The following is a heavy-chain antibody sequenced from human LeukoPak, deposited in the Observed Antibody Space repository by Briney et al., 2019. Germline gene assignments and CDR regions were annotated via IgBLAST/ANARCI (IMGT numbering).Heavy chain of an antibody. V-gene: IGHV3-21*01. D-gene: IGHD6-13*01. CDR3: ARGSSSWYGNVDY. Sequence: SGGSLRLSCAASGFTFSSYSMNWVRQAPGKGLEWVSSISSSSYIYYADSVKGRFTISRDNAKNSLYLQMNSLRAEDTAVYYCARGSSSWYGNVDYWGQGTLVTVSS. J-gene: IGHJ4*02. CDR1: GFTFSSYS. CDR2: ISSSSYI.